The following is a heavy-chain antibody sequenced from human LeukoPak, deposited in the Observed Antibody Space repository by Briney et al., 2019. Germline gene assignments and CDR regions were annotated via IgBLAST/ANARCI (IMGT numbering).Heavy chain of an antibody. CDR2: IYHSGST. J-gene: IGHJ4*02. V-gene: IGHV4-4*02. CDR3: ASLVVTRYHFDY. Sequence: PSETLSLTCAVSGGSISSSNWWSWVRQPPGKGLEWIGEIYHSGSTNYNPSLKSRVTISVDKSKNQFSLKLSSVTAADTAVYYCASLVVTRYHFDYWGQGTLVTVSS. D-gene: IGHD4-23*01. CDR1: GGSISSSNW.